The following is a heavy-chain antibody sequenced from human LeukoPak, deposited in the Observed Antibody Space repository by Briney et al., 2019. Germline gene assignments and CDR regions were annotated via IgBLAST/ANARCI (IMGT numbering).Heavy chain of an antibody. CDR2: ISGSGGST. CDR3: AVIAAAGDDH. J-gene: IGHJ4*02. Sequence: GGSLRLSCAASGFTFSNYAMSWVRQAPGKGLEWVSGISGSGGSTYYADSVKGRFTISRDNSKNTLYLQMNSLRAEDTAVYYCAVIAAAGDDHWGQGTLVTVSS. D-gene: IGHD6-13*01. V-gene: IGHV3-23*01. CDR1: GFTFSNYA.